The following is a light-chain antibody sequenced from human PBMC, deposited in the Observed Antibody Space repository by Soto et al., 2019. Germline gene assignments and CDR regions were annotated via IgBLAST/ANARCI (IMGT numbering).Light chain of an antibody. J-gene: IGKJ1*01. CDR2: AAS. CDR3: QQSYSTPRT. Sequence: DMQMTQSPPSLSASVGDRVTITCRASQTIDSYLNWYQQKPGKAPKLLIYAASSLQSGVPSRFSGSGSGTDFTLTISSLQPEDFATYYCQQSYSTPRTFGQGTKVDIK. CDR1: QTIDSY. V-gene: IGKV1-39*01.